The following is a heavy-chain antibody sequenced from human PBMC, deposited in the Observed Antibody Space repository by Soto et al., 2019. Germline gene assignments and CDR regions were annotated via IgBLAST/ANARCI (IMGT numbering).Heavy chain of an antibody. CDR2: IIPIFGTA. V-gene: IGHV1-69*13. J-gene: IGHJ6*02. D-gene: IGHD2-21*01. Sequence: SVKVSCKASGGTFSSYAISWVRQAPGQGLERMGGIIPIFGTANYAQKFQGRVTITADESTSTAYMELSSLRSEDTAVYYCARVRIVISGNSGYYYYGMDVWGQGTTVTVSS. CDR1: GGTFSSYA. CDR3: ARVRIVISGNSGYYYYGMDV.